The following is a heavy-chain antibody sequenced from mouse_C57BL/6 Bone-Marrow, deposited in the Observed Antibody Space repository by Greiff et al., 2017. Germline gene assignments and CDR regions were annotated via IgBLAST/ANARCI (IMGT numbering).Heavy chain of an antibody. V-gene: IGHV1-62-2*01. CDR3: ARHPESPYDYERYYFDY. CDR1: GYTFTEYT. D-gene: IGHD2-4*01. J-gene: IGHJ2*01. CDR2: FYPGSGSI. Sequence: VQLQQSGAELVKPGASVKLSCKASGYTFTEYTIHWVKQRSGQGLEWIGWFYPGSGSIKYNEKFKDKATLTADKSSSTVYMELSRLTSEDSAVYFCARHPESPYDYERYYFDYWGQGTTLTVSS.